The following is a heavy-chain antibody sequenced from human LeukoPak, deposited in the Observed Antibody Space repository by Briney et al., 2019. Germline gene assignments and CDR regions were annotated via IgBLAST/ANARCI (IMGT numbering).Heavy chain of an antibody. CDR2: IHSDGNT. J-gene: IGHJ3*02. Sequence: GGSLRLSCAASGFTVSNNFMYWVRQAPGKGLEWVSVIHSDGNTLYADSVEGRFTISRDNFKNTVYLQMSSLRAEDTAVYYCAREDNRGVYDDGFDIWGQGAMVTVSS. CDR1: GFTVSNNF. D-gene: IGHD5/OR15-5a*01. CDR3: AREDNRGVYDDGFDI. V-gene: IGHV3-53*01.